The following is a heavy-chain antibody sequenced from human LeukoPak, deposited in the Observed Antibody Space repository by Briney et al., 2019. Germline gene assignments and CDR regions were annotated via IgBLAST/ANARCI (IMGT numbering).Heavy chain of an antibody. D-gene: IGHD2-2*01. CDR1: GGSISGTNW. J-gene: IGHJ6*02. CDR2: IYHSGST. V-gene: IGHV4-4*02. Sequence: SGTLSLTCTVSGGSISGTNWWSWVRQPPGKGLEWIGEIYHSGSTNYNPSLKSRVTISVDKSKNHFSLKLSSVTAADTAIYYCARDGGCSSTSCYPHPAYYGMDVWGQGTTVTVSS. CDR3: ARDGGCSSTSCYPHPAYYGMDV.